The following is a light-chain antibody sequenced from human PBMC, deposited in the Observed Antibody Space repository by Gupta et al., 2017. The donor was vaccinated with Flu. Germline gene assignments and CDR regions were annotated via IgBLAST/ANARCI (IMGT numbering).Light chain of an antibody. CDR1: QNINTW. CDR2: RAS. CDR3: QQRDDWPDT. Sequence: GDRATLSCRARQNINTWLAWYQQKPAQAPRLLIYRASNRATGIPARFSGSGSGTDFTLTISSLEPEDFAVYYCQQRDDWPDTFGQGTKLEIK. V-gene: IGKV3-11*01. J-gene: IGKJ2*01.